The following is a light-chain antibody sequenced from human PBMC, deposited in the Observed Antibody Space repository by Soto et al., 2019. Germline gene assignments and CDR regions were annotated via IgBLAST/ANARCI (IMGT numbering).Light chain of an antibody. CDR1: SSDVDGYNY. CDR3: CSYAGSYTSYV. CDR2: DVS. J-gene: IGLJ1*01. V-gene: IGLV2-11*01. Sequence: QSVLTQPRSVSGSPGQSVTISCTGTSSDVDGYNYVSWYQQHPGKAPKLMIYDVSERPSGVPDRFSGSKSGNTASLTISGLQAEDEADYYCCSYAGSYTSYVFGTGTKVNVL.